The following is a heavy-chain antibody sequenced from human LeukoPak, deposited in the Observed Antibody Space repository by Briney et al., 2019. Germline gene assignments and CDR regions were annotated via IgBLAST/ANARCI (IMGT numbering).Heavy chain of an antibody. D-gene: IGHD2-21*01. CDR2: IYHTGST. CDR3: ARVGYPTQRRVLSAVSIPTAGAFDV. J-gene: IGHJ3*01. CDR1: GGSFSGYY. Sequence: SETLSLTCAVYGGSFSGYYWSWIRQPPGKGLEWIGDIYHTGSTTYNPSLKSRVTISIDTSKKQFSLSLSSVTAADTAVYYCARVGYPTQRRVLSAVSIPTAGAFDVWGQGTLVTVSS. V-gene: IGHV4-34*01.